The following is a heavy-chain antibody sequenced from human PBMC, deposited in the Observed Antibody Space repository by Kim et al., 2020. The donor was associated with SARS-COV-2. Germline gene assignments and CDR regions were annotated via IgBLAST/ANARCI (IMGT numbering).Heavy chain of an antibody. CDR2: ISSSSSTI. Sequence: GGSLRLSCAASGFTFSSYSMNWVRQAPGKGLEWVSYISSSSSTIDYADSVKGRFTISRDNAKNSLYLQMNSLRDEDTAVYYCASSKSDCSGGSCLYYYYYYMDVWGKGTTVTVSS. D-gene: IGHD2-15*01. V-gene: IGHV3-48*02. CDR3: ASSKSDCSGGSCLYYYYYYMDV. J-gene: IGHJ6*03. CDR1: GFTFSSYS.